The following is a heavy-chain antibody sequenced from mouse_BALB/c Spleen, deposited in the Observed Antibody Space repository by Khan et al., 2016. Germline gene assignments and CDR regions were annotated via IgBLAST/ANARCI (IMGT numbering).Heavy chain of an antibody. CDR2: ISYSGYT. CDR1: GYSITSDYA. CDR3: TRRVRRFDY. Sequence: EVELVESGPGLVKPSQSLSLTCTVTGYSITSDYAWNWIRQFPGKKLEWMGYISYSGYTTYNPSLKSRISITRDTSKNPFFLQLNSVPTADTATYYWTRRVRRFDYWGQGTTLTVSS. D-gene: IGHD2-14*01. V-gene: IGHV3-2*02. J-gene: IGHJ2*01.